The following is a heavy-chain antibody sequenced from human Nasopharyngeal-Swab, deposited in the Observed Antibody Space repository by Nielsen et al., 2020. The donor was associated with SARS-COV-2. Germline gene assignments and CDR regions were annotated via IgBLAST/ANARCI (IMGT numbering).Heavy chain of an antibody. V-gene: IGHV1-46*01. J-gene: IGHJ4*02. Sequence: WVRQAPGQGLEWMGIINPSGDTASYAQKFQGRVTMTRDTSTSTVYMELSSLRSEDTAVYYCAREDIVGPLLDYWGQGTLVTVPS. CDR2: INPSGDTA. CDR3: AREDIVGPLLDY. D-gene: IGHD1-26*01.